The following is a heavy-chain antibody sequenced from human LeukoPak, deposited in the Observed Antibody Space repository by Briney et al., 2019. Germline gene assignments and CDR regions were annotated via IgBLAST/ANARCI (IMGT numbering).Heavy chain of an antibody. CDR2: ISSSSSI. V-gene: IGHV3-48*02. J-gene: IGHJ2*01. Sequence: PGGSLRLSCAASGFTFSSYSMKWARQAPGKGREWVSYISSSSSILYGASVRGRFTISRDNAKNSLYLQMNSLTDEDTAVYYCTREVNPYWYFDLWGRGTLVTVAS. D-gene: IGHD1-14*01. CDR3: TREVNPYWYFDL. CDR1: GFTFSSYS.